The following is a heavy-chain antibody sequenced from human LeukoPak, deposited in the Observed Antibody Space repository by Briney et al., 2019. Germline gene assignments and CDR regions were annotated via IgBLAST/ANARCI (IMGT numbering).Heavy chain of an antibody. CDR1: GGSISSYY. V-gene: IGHV3-15*01. Sequence: ETLSLTCTVSGGSISSYYWSWVRQAPGKGLEWVGRIKSKTDGGTTDYAAPVKGRFTISRDDSKNTLYLQMNSLKTEDTAVYYCTTSGYDFTVDYWGQGTLVTVSS. CDR2: IKSKTDGGTT. J-gene: IGHJ4*02. D-gene: IGHD5-12*01. CDR3: TTSGYDFTVDY.